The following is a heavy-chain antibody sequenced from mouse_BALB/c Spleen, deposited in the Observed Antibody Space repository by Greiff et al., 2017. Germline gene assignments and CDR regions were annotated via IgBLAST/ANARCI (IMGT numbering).Heavy chain of an antibody. J-gene: IGHJ2*01. D-gene: IGHD1-2*01. V-gene: IGHV5-6*01. CDR2: ISSGGSYT. Sequence: EVMLVESGGDLVKPGGSLKLSCAASGFTFSSYGMSWVRQTPDKRLEWVASISSGGSYTYYPDSVKGRFTISRDNAKNTLYLQMSSLKSEDTAMYYCASLTTASYFDYWGQGTTLTVSS. CDR3: ASLTTASYFDY. CDR1: GFTFSSYG.